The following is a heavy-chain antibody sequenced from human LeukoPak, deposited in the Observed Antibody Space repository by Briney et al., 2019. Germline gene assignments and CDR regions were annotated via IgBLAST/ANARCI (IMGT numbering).Heavy chain of an antibody. J-gene: IGHJ6*03. CDR2: IYYSGST. CDR1: GGSISSYY. CDR3: ARGQQLTYYYYYMDV. V-gene: IGHV4-59*01. D-gene: IGHD6-13*01. Sequence: PSETLSLTCTVSGGSISSYYWSWIRQPPGKGLEWIGYIYYSGSTNYNPSLKSRVTISVDTSGNQFSLKLSSVTAADTAVYYCARGQQLTYYYYYMDVWGKGTTVTVSS.